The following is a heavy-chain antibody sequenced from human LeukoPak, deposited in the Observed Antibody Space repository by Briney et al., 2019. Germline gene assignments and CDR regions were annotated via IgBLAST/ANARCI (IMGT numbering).Heavy chain of an antibody. V-gene: IGHV3-9*03. J-gene: IGHJ3*02. CDR3: ATDAFDI. CDR1: GFTFDDYA. Sequence: GGSLRLSCAASGFTFDDYAMQWVRQAPGKGLEWVSGISWNSGSIGYADSVKGRFTISRDNAKNSLYLQMNSLRAEDMALYYCATDAFDIWGQGTMVTVSS. CDR2: ISWNSGSI.